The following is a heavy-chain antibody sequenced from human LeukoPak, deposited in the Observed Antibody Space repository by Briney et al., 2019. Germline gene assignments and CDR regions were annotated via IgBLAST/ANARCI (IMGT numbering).Heavy chain of an antibody. CDR2: IYYSGDT. D-gene: IGHD5/OR15-5a*01. V-gene: IGHV4-59*12. J-gene: IGHJ4*02. Sequence: PSETLSLTCVVSGDSLSPYYWNWIRQSPGKGLEWIGYIYYSGDTNYNPSLKSRVIISLDTSENQFSLTLSSVTAADTAVYYCAKGNPFYDYWGQGTLVTVSS. CDR3: AKGNPFYDY. CDR1: GDSLSPYY.